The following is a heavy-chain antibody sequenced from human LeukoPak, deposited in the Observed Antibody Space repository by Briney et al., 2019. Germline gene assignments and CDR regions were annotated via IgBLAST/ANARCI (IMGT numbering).Heavy chain of an antibody. Sequence: SETLSLTCTVSGGSISSYYWSWIRQPAGKGLEWIGRIYTSGSTNYNPSLKSRVTISVDTSKNQFSLKLSSVTAADTAVYYCARDLRDYGDNQNWFDPWGQGTLVTVSS. CDR1: GGSISSYY. V-gene: IGHV4-4*07. CDR2: IYTSGST. J-gene: IGHJ5*02. CDR3: ARDLRDYGDNQNWFDP. D-gene: IGHD4-17*01.